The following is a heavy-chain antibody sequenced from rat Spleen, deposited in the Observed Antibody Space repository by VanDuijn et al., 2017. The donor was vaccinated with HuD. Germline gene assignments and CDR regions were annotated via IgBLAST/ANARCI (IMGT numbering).Heavy chain of an antibody. CDR3: ARQQLDY. Sequence: EVQLVESGGGLVQPGRSLKLSCAVSGFIFSDYAMAWVRQAPTKGLEWVATINYDGRNIYYRDSVKGRFTISRDNAKSTLYLQMDSLRSEDTATYYCARQQLDYWGQGVMVTVSS. CDR2: INYDGRNI. D-gene: IGHD1-10*01. CDR1: GFIFSDYA. V-gene: IGHV5-7*01. J-gene: IGHJ2*01.